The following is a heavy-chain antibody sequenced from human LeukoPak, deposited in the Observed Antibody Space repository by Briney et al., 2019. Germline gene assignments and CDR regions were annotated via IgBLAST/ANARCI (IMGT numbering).Heavy chain of an antibody. CDR1: GFTFSSYA. J-gene: IGHJ6*02. V-gene: IGHV3-23*01. CDR2: ISGSGGST. Sequence: GGSLRLSCAASGFTFSSYAMSWVRQAPGKGLEWVSAISGSGGSTYYADSVKGRFTISRDNSKNTLYLQMNSLRAEDTAVYCCAKDRNYYYYYGMDVWGQGTTVTVSS. CDR3: AKDRNYYYYYGMDV.